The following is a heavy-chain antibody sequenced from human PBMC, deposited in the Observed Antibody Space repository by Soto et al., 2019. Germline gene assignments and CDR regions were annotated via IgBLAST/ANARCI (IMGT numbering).Heavy chain of an antibody. Sequence: GASVKVSCKASGGTFSSYAISWVRQAPGQGLEWMGGIIPIFGTANYAQKFQGRVTITADESTSTAYMELSSLRSEDTAVYYCARPRGGDWGYCSSTSCPRFYYYYGMDVWGQGTTVTVSS. D-gene: IGHD2-2*01. CDR1: GGTFSSYA. CDR3: ARPRGGDWGYCSSTSCPRFYYYYGMDV. J-gene: IGHJ6*02. CDR2: IIPIFGTA. V-gene: IGHV1-69*13.